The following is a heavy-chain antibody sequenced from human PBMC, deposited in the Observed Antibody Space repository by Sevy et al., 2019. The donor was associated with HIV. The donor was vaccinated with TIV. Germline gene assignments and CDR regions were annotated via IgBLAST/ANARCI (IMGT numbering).Heavy chain of an antibody. D-gene: IGHD5-18*01. CDR2: MKHDGSEK. V-gene: IGHV3-7*01. CDR3: VREGLGGFSYSLDC. J-gene: IGHJ4*02. Sequence: GGSLRLSCAASGFTFSSYWMSWVRQAPGKGLEWVATMKHDGSEKYYVDSVKGRFTISRDNAKHSLYLQMNSLRAEDTAVYYCVREGLGGFSYSLDCWGQGTLVTVSS. CDR1: GFTFSSYW.